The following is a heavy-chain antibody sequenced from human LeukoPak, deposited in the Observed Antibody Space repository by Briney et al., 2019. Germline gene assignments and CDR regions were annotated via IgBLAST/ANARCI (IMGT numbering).Heavy chain of an antibody. V-gene: IGHV4-59*01. CDR1: GRSITTTY. CDR3: AMYDYSGWHYFTY. CDR2: IHYSGST. D-gene: IGHD3-22*01. Sequence: PSETLSLTCTVSGRSITTTYSGWIRQPPGKGLELIGYIHYSGSTDYNPSLQSRVTMSIDTSKNQFSLNLSSVTAADTAVYYCAMYDYSGWHYFTYWGQGTLVTVSS. J-gene: IGHJ4*02.